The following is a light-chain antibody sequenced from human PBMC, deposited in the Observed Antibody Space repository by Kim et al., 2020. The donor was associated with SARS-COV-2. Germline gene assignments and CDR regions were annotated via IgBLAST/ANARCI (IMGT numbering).Light chain of an antibody. CDR1: QSVSSN. CDR2: GAS. CDR3: HQYNNWWT. V-gene: IGKV3-15*01. Sequence: SVSPGEGATLSCRASQSVSSNLAWYQQKPGQAPRLLIYGASTRATGIPARFSGSGSGTEFTLTISSLQSEDFAIYYCHQYNNWWTFGQGTKVDIK. J-gene: IGKJ1*01.